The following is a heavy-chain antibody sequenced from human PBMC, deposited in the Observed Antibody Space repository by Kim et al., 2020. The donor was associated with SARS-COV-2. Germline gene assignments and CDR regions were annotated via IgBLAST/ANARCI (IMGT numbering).Heavy chain of an antibody. CDR2: IIPIFGTA. J-gene: IGHJ6*02. CDR3: AGGRNDYDSSGYGREDV. V-gene: IGHV1-69*13. D-gene: IGHD3-22*01. CDR1: GGTFSSYA. Sequence: SVKVSCKASGGTFSSYAISWVRQAPGQGLEWMGGIIPIFGTANYAQKFQGRVTITADESTSTAYMELSSLRSEDTAVYYCAGGRNDYDSSGYGREDVWGQGTTVTVSS.